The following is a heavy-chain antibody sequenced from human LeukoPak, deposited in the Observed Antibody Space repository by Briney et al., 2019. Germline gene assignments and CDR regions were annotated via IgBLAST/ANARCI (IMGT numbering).Heavy chain of an antibody. CDR3: APGEGYYYDSSGYSDY. J-gene: IGHJ4*02. D-gene: IGHD3-22*01. CDR2: ISSSGDTV. CDR1: GVTFTSYE. V-gene: IGHV3-48*03. Sequence: GGAPRPSCAASGVTFTSYEMNWGRQAPGKGREWGLDISSSGDTVYNAGSAKGRLTISTDNAQNSLSLQMNTLRAEDTAVYYCAPGEGYYYDSSGYSDYWGQGTLVTVSS.